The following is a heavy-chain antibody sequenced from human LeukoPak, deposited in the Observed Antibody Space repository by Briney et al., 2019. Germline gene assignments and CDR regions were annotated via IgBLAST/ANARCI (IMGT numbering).Heavy chain of an antibody. D-gene: IGHD3-10*01. V-gene: IGHV3-66*01. CDR3: ARATTYYYGSGSYPIFDYFDY. J-gene: IGHJ4*02. CDR1: GFTVSSNY. CDR2: IYSGGST. Sequence: GGSLRLSCAASGFTVSSNYMSWVRQAPGKGLEWVSVIYSGGSTYYADSVKGRFTISRDNSKNTLYLQMNSLRAEDTAVYYCARATTYYYGSGSYPIFDYFDYWGQGTLSPSPQ.